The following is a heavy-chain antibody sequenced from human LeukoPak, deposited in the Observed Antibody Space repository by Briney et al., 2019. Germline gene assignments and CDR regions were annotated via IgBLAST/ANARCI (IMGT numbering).Heavy chain of an antibody. CDR1: GGSISSYY. D-gene: IGHD4-17*01. V-gene: IGHV4-59*01. CDR2: IYYSGST. Sequence: SETLSPTCTVSGGSISSYYWSWIRQPPGKGLEWIGYIYYSGSTNYNPSLKSRVTISVDTSKNQFSLKLSSVTAADTAVYYCARAYGDYFDYWGQGTLVTVSS. J-gene: IGHJ4*02. CDR3: ARAYGDYFDY.